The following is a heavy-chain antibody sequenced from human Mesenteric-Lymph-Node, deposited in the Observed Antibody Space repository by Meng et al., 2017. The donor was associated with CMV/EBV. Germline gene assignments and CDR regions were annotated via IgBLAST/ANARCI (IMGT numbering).Heavy chain of an antibody. J-gene: IGHJ5*02. V-gene: IGHV3-21*04. D-gene: IGHD3-10*01. CDR1: GFTFSSYS. Sequence: GESLKISCAASGFTFSSYSMNWVRQAPGKGLEWVSSISSSSSYIYYADSVKGRFTISRDNSKNTLYLQMNSLRAEDTAVYYCAKDQVRNSGSYHFNWFDPWGQGTLVTVSS. CDR2: ISSSSSYI. CDR3: AKDQVRNSGSYHFNWFDP.